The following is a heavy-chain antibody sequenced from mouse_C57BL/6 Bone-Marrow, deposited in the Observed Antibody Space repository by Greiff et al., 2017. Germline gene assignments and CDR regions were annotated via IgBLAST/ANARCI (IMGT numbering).Heavy chain of an antibody. CDR1: GYTFTGYW. CDR2: ILPGSGST. J-gene: IGHJ3*01. Sequence: QVQLQQSGAELMKPGASVKLSCKATGYTFTGYWIEWVKQRPGHGLEWIGEILPGSGSTYYNEKFKGKATFTADTSSNTAYMQLSGLTTEDSAIYCCARGAVPWFAYWGQGTLVTVSA. CDR3: ARGAVPWFAY. V-gene: IGHV1-9*01.